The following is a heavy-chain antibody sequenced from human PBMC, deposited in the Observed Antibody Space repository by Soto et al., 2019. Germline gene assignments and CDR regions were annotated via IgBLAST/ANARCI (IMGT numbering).Heavy chain of an antibody. CDR3: AREGGSSSGHYYYYGMDV. Sequence: EASVKVSCKASGGTFSSYAISWVRQAPGRGLEWMGGIIPIFGTANYAQKFQGRVTITADESTSTAYMELSSLRSEDTAVYYCAREGGSSSGHYYYYGMDVWGQGTTVTVSS. CDR2: IIPIFGTA. D-gene: IGHD6-6*01. CDR1: GGTFSSYA. V-gene: IGHV1-69*13. J-gene: IGHJ6*02.